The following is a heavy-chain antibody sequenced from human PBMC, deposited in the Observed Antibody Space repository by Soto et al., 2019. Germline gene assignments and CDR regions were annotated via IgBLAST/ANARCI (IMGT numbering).Heavy chain of an antibody. Sequence: EVQLVESGGGLVKPGGSLRLSCAASGFTFSSYSMNWVRQAPGKGLEWVLSISSSSSYIYYADSVKGRFTISRDNAKNSLYLQMNSLRAEDTAVYYCARDVRQWLGNDAFDIWGQGTMVTVSS. V-gene: IGHV3-21*01. CDR1: GFTFSSYS. CDR3: ARDVRQWLGNDAFDI. D-gene: IGHD6-19*01. CDR2: ISSSSSYI. J-gene: IGHJ3*02.